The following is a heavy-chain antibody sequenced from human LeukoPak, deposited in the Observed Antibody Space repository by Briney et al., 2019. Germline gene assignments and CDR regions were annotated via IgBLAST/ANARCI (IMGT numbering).Heavy chain of an antibody. CDR2: ISTSEST. D-gene: IGHD1-14*01. CDR3: ARGALPGADKYYFDY. V-gene: IGHV4-61*02. Sequence: SETLSLTCTVSGGSISSGTYYWSWIRQPAGTGLEWIGRISTSESTNYNSSLKSRVTISVDTSKNQFSLKLSSVTAADTAVYYCARGALPGADKYYFDYWGQGTLVTASS. CDR1: GGSISSGTYY. J-gene: IGHJ4*02.